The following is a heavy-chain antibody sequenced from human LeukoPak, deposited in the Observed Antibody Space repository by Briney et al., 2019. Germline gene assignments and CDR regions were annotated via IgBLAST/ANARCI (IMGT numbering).Heavy chain of an antibody. Sequence: PGGSLRLSCVASGFTFSSYEMNWVRQAPGKGLEWLAFIRYDGSKKFYADSVRGRFTISRDNSKNTLYLQIYSLRAEDTAVYYCAKTAYRSQPPQSNYYYHMDVWGKGTTVTVSS. D-gene: IGHD2-21*01. CDR1: GFTFSSYE. J-gene: IGHJ6*03. V-gene: IGHV3-30*02. CDR2: IRYDGSKK. CDR3: AKTAYRSQPPQSNYYYHMDV.